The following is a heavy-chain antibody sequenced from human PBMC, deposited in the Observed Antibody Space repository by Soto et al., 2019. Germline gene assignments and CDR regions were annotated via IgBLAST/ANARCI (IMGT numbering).Heavy chain of an antibody. D-gene: IGHD1-26*01. CDR1: GGTFSSYA. CDR3: ARVGSYYHNYYYGMDV. CDR2: IIPIFGTA. Sequence: GASVKVSCKASGGTFSSYAISWVRQAPGQGLEWMGGIIPIFGTANYAQKFQGRVTITADESTSTAYMELSSLRSEDTAVYYCARVGSYYHNYYYGMDVWGQGTTVTVSS. J-gene: IGHJ6*02. V-gene: IGHV1-69*13.